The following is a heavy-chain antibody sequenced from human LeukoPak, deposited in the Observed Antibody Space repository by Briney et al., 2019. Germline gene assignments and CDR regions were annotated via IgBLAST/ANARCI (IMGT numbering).Heavy chain of an antibody. J-gene: IGHJ6*02. Sequence: GESLKISCKGYGYSFNSYWLGWVRQMPGKGLQWMAIINPGDSDSRYSPSFQGQVTASVDKSISTAYLQWSSLRASDTAIYYCVRSTRNYGMDVWGQGTTVTVSS. CDR2: INPGDSDS. CDR1: GYSFNSYW. V-gene: IGHV5-51*01. CDR3: VRSTRNYGMDV.